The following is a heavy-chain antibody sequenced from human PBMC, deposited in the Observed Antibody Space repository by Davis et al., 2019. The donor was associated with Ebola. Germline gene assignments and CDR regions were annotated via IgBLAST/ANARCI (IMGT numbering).Heavy chain of an antibody. CDR2: IKQDGSEK. Sequence: GGSLRLSCAASGFIFNTYGMFWVRQAPGKGLEWVANIKQDGSEKYYVDSVEGRFTISRDNAKNSLYLQMNSLRAEDTAVYYCARGPSTGNSFTFWGQGTLVTVSS. CDR3: ARGPSTGNSFTF. CDR1: GFIFNTYG. V-gene: IGHV3-7*01. J-gene: IGHJ4*02. D-gene: IGHD4-23*01.